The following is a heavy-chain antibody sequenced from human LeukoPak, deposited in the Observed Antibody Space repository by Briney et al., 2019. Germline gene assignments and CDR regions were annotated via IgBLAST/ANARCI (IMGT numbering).Heavy chain of an antibody. V-gene: IGHV3-30*18. J-gene: IGHJ4*02. CDR2: ISYDGSNK. CDR3: AKGFREGGALDY. D-gene: IGHD3-16*01. Sequence: AGGSLRLSCAASGFTFSSYGMHWVRQAPGKGLEWVAVISYDGSNKYYADSVKGRFTISRDNSKNTLYLQMNSRRAEDTAVYYCAKGFREGGALDYWGQGTLVTVSS. CDR1: GFTFSSYG.